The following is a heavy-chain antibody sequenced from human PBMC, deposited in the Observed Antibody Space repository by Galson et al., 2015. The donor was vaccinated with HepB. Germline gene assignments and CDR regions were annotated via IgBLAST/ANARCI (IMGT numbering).Heavy chain of an antibody. Sequence: SVKVSCKASGYTFTSHPMHWARQAPGQRLEWMGWINAGNGNTKYSQKFQGRVTITRDTSASTAYMELSSLRSEDTAVYYCARDSLPLSITIFGVVTPRFDYWGQGTLVTVSS. J-gene: IGHJ4*02. CDR2: INAGNGNT. D-gene: IGHD3-3*01. CDR1: GYTFTSHP. CDR3: ARDSLPLSITIFGVVTPRFDY. V-gene: IGHV1-3*01.